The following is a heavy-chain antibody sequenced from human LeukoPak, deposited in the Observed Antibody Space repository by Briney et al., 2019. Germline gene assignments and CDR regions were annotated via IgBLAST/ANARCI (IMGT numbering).Heavy chain of an antibody. CDR1: GFTFSSYG. V-gene: IGHV3-30*02. CDR3: AKFGSYYGSGSYYTHFDY. CDR2: IRYDGSNK. D-gene: IGHD3-10*01. Sequence: GGSLRLSCAASGFTFSSYGMHWVRQAPGKGLEWVAFIRYDGSNKYYADSVKGRFTISRDNSKNTLYLQMNSLRAEDTAVYYCAKFGSYYGSGSYYTHFDYWGQGTLVTVSS. J-gene: IGHJ4*02.